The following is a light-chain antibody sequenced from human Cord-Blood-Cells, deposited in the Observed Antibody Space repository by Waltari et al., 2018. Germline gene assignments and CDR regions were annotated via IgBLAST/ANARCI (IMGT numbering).Light chain of an antibody. J-gene: IGKJ1*01. CDR2: AAS. CDR1: QSMSSY. V-gene: IGKV1-39*01. CDR3: QQSYSTPA. Sequence: DIQMTQSPSSLSASVGDRVTITCRAMQSMSSYLNWYQQKPGKAPKLLIYAASSLQSGVPSRFSGSGSWTDLTLTISSLQPGDFGTYYCQQSYSTPAFGQGTKVEIK.